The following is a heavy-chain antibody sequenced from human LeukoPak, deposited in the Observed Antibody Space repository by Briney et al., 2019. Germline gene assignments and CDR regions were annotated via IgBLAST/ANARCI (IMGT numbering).Heavy chain of an antibody. J-gene: IGHJ2*01. Sequence: SETLSLTCAVYVGSFSGYYWGWIRQPPGKGLEWIGEINHSGSTNYNPSLKSRVTISVDTSKNQFSLKLSAVTAADTAVYYCVREREGYFDLWGRGTLVTVSS. CDR3: VREREGYFDL. CDR2: INHSGST. V-gene: IGHV4-34*01. CDR1: VGSFSGYY.